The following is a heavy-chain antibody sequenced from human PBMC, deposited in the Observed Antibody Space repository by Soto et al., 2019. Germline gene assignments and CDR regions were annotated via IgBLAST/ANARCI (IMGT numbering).Heavy chain of an antibody. CDR2: ISSSSSTI. Sequence: PGGSLRLSCAASGFTFSSYSMNWVRQAPGKGLEWVSYISSSSSTIYYADSVKGRFTISRDNAKNSLYLQMNSLRAEDTAVYYCARDMYSSSWYGGRAFYIWGQGTMLTVSS. CDR1: GFTFSSYS. CDR3: ARDMYSSSWYGGRAFYI. D-gene: IGHD6-13*01. V-gene: IGHV3-48*01. J-gene: IGHJ3*02.